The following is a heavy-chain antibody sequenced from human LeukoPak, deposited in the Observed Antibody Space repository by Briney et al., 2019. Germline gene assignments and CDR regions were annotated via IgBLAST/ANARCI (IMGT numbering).Heavy chain of an antibody. D-gene: IGHD4-17*01. Sequence: SETLSLTCTVSGGSISSGSYYWSWIRQPAGKGLEWIGRIYTSGSTNYNPSLKSRVTISVDTSKNQFSLKLSSVTAAGTAVYYCARGTDYGDYEDYFDYWGQGTLVTVSS. J-gene: IGHJ4*02. CDR2: IYTSGST. CDR1: GGSISSGSYY. V-gene: IGHV4-61*02. CDR3: ARGTDYGDYEDYFDY.